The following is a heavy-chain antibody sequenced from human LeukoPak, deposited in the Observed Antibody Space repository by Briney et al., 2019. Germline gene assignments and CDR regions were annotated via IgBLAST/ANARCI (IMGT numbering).Heavy chain of an antibody. CDR1: GFTFSSYG. CDR2: IWYDGSNK. CDR3: AKARDYGDYPH. Sequence: GGSLRLSCAASGFTFSSYGMHWVRQAPGKGLEWVAVIWYDGSNKYYADSVKGRFTISRDNSKNTLYLRMNSLRAEDTAVYYCAKARDYGDYPHWGQGTLVTVSS. J-gene: IGHJ4*02. V-gene: IGHV3-33*06. D-gene: IGHD4-17*01.